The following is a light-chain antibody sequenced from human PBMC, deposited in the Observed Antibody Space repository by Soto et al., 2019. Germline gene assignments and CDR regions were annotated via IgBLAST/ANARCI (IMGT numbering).Light chain of an antibody. CDR3: QQYGSSSWT. CDR2: GAS. Sequence: EIVLTQSPGTLSLSPGERATLSCRASQSVSSTYLAWYQQQPGQAPRLLIYGASNTATGIPDRFSGSGSGTDFTLTISRLEPEDFAVYYCQQYGSSSWTFGQGTKVEIK. CDR1: QSVSSTY. J-gene: IGKJ1*01. V-gene: IGKV3-20*01.